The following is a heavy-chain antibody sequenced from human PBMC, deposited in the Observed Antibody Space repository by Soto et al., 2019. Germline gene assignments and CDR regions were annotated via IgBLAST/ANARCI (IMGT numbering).Heavy chain of an antibody. CDR3: ARHSFGELLYAFHM. J-gene: IGHJ3*02. Sequence: QSQLQESGPGLVKPSESLSLTCSVSGDSISRTNDYWAWIRHTPGKGLEWIGIIFYSGSTFYSPSLKSRVTISVDTSKNQFSLKLSSVTAADMAVYYCARHSFGELLYAFHMWGQGTMVIVSS. V-gene: IGHV4-39*01. CDR2: IFYSGST. CDR1: GDSISRTNDY. D-gene: IGHD3-10*01.